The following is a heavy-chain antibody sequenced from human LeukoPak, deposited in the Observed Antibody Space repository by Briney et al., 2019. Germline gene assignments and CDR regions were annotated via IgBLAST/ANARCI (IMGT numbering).Heavy chain of an antibody. CDR1: GFTFDDYA. Sequence: PGGSLRLSCAASGFTFDDYAMHWVRQAPGKGLEWVSGISWNSGSIGYADSVKGRSTISRDNAKNSLYLQMNSLRAEDTALYYCAKADSSGYSFAFDIWGQGTMVTVSS. D-gene: IGHD3-22*01. V-gene: IGHV3-9*01. J-gene: IGHJ3*02. CDR2: ISWNSGSI. CDR3: AKADSSGYSFAFDI.